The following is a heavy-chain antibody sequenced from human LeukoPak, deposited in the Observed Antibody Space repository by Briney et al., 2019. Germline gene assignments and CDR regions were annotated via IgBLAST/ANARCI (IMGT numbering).Heavy chain of an antibody. CDR3: AKDLRDGYNLNYYFDY. CDR2: IWYDGSNK. CDR1: GFTFSSYG. V-gene: IGHV3-33*06. Sequence: PGRSLRLSCAASGFTFSSYGMHWVRQAPGKGLEWGAVIWYDGSNKYYADSVKGRFTISRDNSKNTLYLQMNSLRAEDTAVYYCAKDLRDGYNLNYYFDYWGQGTLVTVSS. D-gene: IGHD5-24*01. J-gene: IGHJ4*02.